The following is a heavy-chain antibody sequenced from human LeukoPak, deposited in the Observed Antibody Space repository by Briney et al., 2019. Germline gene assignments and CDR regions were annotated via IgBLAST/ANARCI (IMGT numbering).Heavy chain of an antibody. Sequence: ASVKVSCKASGYTFTGYYMHWVRQAPGQGLEWMGWINPNSGGTNYAQKFQGRVTMTRDTSISTAYMELSSLRSEVTAVYYCATPPPRGGSYYLDYWGQGTLVTVSS. J-gene: IGHJ4*02. D-gene: IGHD1-26*01. CDR2: INPNSGGT. V-gene: IGHV1-2*02. CDR3: ATPPPRGGSYYLDY. CDR1: GYTFTGYY.